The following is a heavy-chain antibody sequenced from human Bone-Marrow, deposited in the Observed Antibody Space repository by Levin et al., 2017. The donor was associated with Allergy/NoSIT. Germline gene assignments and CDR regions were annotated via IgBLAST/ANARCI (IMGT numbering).Heavy chain of an antibody. J-gene: IGHJ4*02. V-gene: IGHV3-11*01. Sequence: LSLTCATSGFSFRDYYMTWIRQAPGKGLEWISHISDSGSSMYYADSVKGRFTISRDNAKKSVFLQMNSLRGDDTAVYYCARDYCSGGSCSDSYWGQGTLVTVSS. CDR2: ISDSGSSM. D-gene: IGHD2-15*01. CDR1: GFSFRDYY. CDR3: ARDYCSGGSCSDSY.